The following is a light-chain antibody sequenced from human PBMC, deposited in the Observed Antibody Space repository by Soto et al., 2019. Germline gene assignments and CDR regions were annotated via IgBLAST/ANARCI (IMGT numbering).Light chain of an antibody. CDR3: AAWDDSLSGLV. Sequence: QSVLTQPPSASGTPGQRVTISCSGSSSNIGNRYVLWYQQLPGTAPKVLIYKNNQRPSGVPDRFSGSKSGTSASLAISGLRCEDETDYYCAAWDDSLSGLVFGGGTKLTVL. J-gene: IGLJ2*01. V-gene: IGLV1-47*01. CDR1: SSNIGNRY. CDR2: KNN.